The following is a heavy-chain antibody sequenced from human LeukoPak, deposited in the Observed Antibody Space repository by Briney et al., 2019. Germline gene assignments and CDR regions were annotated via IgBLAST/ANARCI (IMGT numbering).Heavy chain of an antibody. D-gene: IGHD2-2*01. CDR1: GFTFSTYW. CDR3: ARGVPGFYYFDY. V-gene: IGHV3-74*01. CDR2: IKYDGSTT. J-gene: IGHJ4*02. Sequence: PGGSLRLSCAASGFTFSTYWMLWVRQTPGKGLVWVSRIKYDGSTTNYADSVKGRFTISRDNAENTLYLQMNSLRAEDTAVYFCARGVPGFYYFDYWGQGTLVTVSS.